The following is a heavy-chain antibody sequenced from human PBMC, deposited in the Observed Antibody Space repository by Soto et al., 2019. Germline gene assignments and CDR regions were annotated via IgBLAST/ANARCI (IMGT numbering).Heavy chain of an antibody. V-gene: IGHV3-23*01. Sequence: EVQLLESGGGLVQPGGSLRLSCAASGFTFSSYAMSWVRQAPGKGLEWVSAISGSGGSTYYADSVKGRFTISRDNSKNTRYLQMNSLRAEDTAVYYCAKLPWVYGGQTCPLVYWGQGTLVTVSA. CDR3: AKLPWVYGGQTCPLVY. CDR2: ISGSGGST. CDR1: GFTFSSYA. J-gene: IGHJ4*02. D-gene: IGHD4-17*01.